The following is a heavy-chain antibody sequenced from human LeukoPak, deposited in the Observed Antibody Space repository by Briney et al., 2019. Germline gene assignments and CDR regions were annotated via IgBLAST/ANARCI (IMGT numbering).Heavy chain of an antibody. CDR1: GGSISYYY. J-gene: IGHJ5*02. CDR2: IYYSGST. D-gene: IGHD6-19*01. CDR3: ARDGGSGWRNWFDP. V-gene: IGHV4-59*01. Sequence: SETLSLTCTVSGGSISYYYWSWIRQSPGKGLEWIGYIYYSGSTNYNPSLKSRVTISVDTSKNQFSLKLSSVTAADTAVYYCARDGGSGWRNWFDPWGQGTLVTVSS.